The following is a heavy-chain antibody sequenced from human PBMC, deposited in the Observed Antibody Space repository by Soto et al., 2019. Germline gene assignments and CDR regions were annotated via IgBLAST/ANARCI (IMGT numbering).Heavy chain of an antibody. CDR1: GGSISGYY. CDR3: AKYRRTDAEGYTFDF. Sequence: QVQLQESGPGLVKPSETLSLTCTISGGSISGYYWSWIRQPPGKGLEWIGYVYYTGSTKYNPSLAGRVARSPDTWKHQVSRKVTSVTAADTAVYYCAKYRRTDAEGYTFDFWGQGTLVTVSS. V-gene: IGHV4-59*01. CDR2: VYYTGST. J-gene: IGHJ4*02. D-gene: IGHD2-15*01.